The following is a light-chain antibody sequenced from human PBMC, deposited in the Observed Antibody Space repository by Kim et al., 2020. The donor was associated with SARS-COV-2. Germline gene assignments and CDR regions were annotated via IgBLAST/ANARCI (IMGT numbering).Light chain of an antibody. Sequence: EIVMTQSPATLSVSPGERATLSCRASQSVSSNLAWYQQKPGQAPRLLIYGASTRAAGIPARFSGSGSGTEFTLAISSLQSEDFAVYYCQQYEIWPRWTFGQGTKVDIK. CDR2: GAS. V-gene: IGKV3-15*01. CDR3: QQYEIWPRWT. CDR1: QSVSSN. J-gene: IGKJ1*01.